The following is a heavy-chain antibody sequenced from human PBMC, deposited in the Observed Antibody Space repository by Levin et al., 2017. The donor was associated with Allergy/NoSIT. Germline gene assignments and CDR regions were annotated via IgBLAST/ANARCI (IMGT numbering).Heavy chain of an antibody. J-gene: IGHJ4*02. V-gene: IGHV3-7*01. CDR2: IKQDGSVK. CDR3: ARDPDGIDGVSFDY. D-gene: IGHD3-10*01. CDR1: GFTFSSDW. Sequence: LSLPCAASGFTFSSDWMNWVRQAPGKGLEWVANIKQDGSVKYYVDSVKGRFTISRDNAKNSLYLQMNSLRAEDTAVYYCARDPDGIDGVSFDYWGQGTLVTVS.